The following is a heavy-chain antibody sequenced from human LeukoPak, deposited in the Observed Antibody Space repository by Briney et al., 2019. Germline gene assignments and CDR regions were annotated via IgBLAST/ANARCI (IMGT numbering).Heavy chain of an antibody. J-gene: IGHJ4*02. V-gene: IGHV1-18*01. CDR2: ISAYNGNT. D-gene: IGHD5-12*01. Sequence: GASVKVSCKASGYTFTSYGISWVRQAPGQGLEWMGWISAYNGNTNYAQKLQSRVTMTTDTSTSTAYMELRSLRSDDTAVYYCARDPDKSSWISIDYWGQGTLVTVSS. CDR3: ARDPDKSSWISIDY. CDR1: GYTFTSYG.